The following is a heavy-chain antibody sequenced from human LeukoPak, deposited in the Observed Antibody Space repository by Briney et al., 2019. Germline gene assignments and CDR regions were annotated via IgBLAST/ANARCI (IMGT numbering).Heavy chain of an antibody. V-gene: IGHV4-39*07. D-gene: IGHD3-22*01. CDR2: IYYSGST. J-gene: IGHJ4*02. CDR3: ASSGDSSGYYYVAGMYYFDY. CDR1: GGSISSSSYY. Sequence: SETLSLTCTVSGGSISSSSYYWGWIRQPPGKGLEWIGSIYYSGSTYYNPSLKSRVTISVDTSKNQFSLKLSSVTAADTAVYYCASSGDSSGYYYVAGMYYFDYWGQGTLVTVSS.